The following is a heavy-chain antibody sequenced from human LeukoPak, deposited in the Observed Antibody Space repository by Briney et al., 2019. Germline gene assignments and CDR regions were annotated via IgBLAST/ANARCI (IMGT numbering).Heavy chain of an antibody. Sequence: SETLSLTCAVYGGSFSGYYWSWLPQPPGQGLEGIREINHSGSTNYNPSLKNRVTISVDTSKNQFSLKLSSVTAADTAVYYGARARTRITMIVVVIHGFDLWGRGTLVTVSS. CDR3: ARARTRITMIVVVIHGFDL. J-gene: IGHJ2*01. CDR2: INHSGST. CDR1: GGSFSGYY. D-gene: IGHD3-22*01. V-gene: IGHV4-34*01.